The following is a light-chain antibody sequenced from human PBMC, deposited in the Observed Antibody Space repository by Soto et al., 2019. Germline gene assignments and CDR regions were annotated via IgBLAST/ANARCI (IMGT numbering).Light chain of an antibody. CDR1: QSVSSS. Sequence: EIVMTQSPATLSVSPGERATLSCRASQSVSSSLAWYQQKPGQAPRLLIYDAFTRATGIPDRFSGSGSGTDFTLTISRLEPEDFAVYYCQQYGSSPLTFGQGTRLEIK. CDR2: DAF. CDR3: QQYGSSPLT. V-gene: IGKV3-20*01. J-gene: IGKJ5*01.